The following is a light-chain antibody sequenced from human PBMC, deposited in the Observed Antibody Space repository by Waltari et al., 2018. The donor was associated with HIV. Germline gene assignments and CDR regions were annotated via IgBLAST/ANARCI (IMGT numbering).Light chain of an antibody. J-gene: IGLJ1*01. CDR2: DLT. CDR3: NSYAGSSKSYV. CDR1: TSDIGGYNY. Sequence: QSALTQPPSASGSPGQSVTISCTGTTSDIGGYNYVSWYQQHPGEAPRLIIYDLTKPPSGVPDRFSGSKSGNTASLTGSGLQAEDEAEYYCNSYAGSSKSYVFGTGTKVTVL. V-gene: IGLV2-8*01.